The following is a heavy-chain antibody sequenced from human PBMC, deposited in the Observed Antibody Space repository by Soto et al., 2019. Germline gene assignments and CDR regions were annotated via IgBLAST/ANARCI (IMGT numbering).Heavy chain of an antibody. CDR2: IYYRGST. Sequence: SETLSLTCTVSGGSITGGTYHWDWIRQPPGKGLERIGSIYYRGSTDSNQSLKSRATISVDTSKKQYSLKLTTETAADTAVYYCARHANRNYYDAFDIWGQGTMVTVAS. CDR3: ARHANRNYYDAFDI. D-gene: IGHD3-10*01. J-gene: IGHJ3*02. V-gene: IGHV4-39*01. CDR1: GGSITGGTYH.